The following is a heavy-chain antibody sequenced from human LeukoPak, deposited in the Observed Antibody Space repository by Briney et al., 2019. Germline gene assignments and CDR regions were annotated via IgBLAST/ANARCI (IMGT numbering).Heavy chain of an antibody. CDR3: AKDRGMTTVTTAIFDY. V-gene: IGHV3-9*01. Sequence: PGGSLRLSCAASGFTFDDYAMHWVRQAPGKGLEWVSGISWNSGSIGYADSVKGRFTISRDNAKNSLYLQMNSLRAEDTALYYCAKDRGMTTVTTAIFDYWGQGTLVTVSS. J-gene: IGHJ4*02. CDR1: GFTFDDYA. D-gene: IGHD4-17*01. CDR2: ISWNSGSI.